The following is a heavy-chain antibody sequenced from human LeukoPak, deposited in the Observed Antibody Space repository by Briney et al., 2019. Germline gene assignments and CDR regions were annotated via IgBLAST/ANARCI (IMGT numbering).Heavy chain of an antibody. CDR1: GGSISSGGYY. CDR3: ARTRTMVRGVILYYFDY. Sequence: PSETLSLTCTVSGGSISSGGYYWSWIRQHPGKGLEWIGYIYYSGSTYYNPSLKSRVTISVDTSKNQYSLKLSSVTAADTAVYYCARTRTMVRGVILYYFDYWGQGTLVTVSS. V-gene: IGHV4-31*03. CDR2: IYYSGST. J-gene: IGHJ4*02. D-gene: IGHD3-10*01.